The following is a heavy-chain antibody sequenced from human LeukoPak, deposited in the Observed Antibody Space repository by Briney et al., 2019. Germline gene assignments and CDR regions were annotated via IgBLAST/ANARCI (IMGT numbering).Heavy chain of an antibody. V-gene: IGHV3-21*01. D-gene: IGHD1-26*01. CDR1: GFTFDTHA. CDR2: MSGHGHNV. Sequence: GGSLRLSCAASGFTFDTHAMSWVRQAPGKGLEWISTMSGHGHNVYYADSVKGRFTISRDNAKNSLYLQMNSLRAEDTAVYYCARDRQWELPNWFDPWGQGTLVTVSS. CDR3: ARDRQWELPNWFDP. J-gene: IGHJ5*02.